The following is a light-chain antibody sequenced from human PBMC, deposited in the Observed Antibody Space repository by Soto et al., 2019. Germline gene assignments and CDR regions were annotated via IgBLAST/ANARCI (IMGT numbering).Light chain of an antibody. V-gene: IGKV1-39*01. CDR2: AAS. Sequence: DIQMTQSPSSLSASVGDRVTITCRASESIARHLNWYQQKPGKAPKLLIYAASSLQNGVPSRFXGGGSGTDFTLTISNLQPEDFATYYCQQSYSALSLTFGQGTRLEIK. CDR3: QQSYSALSLT. CDR1: ESIARH. J-gene: IGKJ5*01.